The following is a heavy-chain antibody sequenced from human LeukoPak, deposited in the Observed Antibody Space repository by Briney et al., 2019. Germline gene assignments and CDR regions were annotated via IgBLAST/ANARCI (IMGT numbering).Heavy chain of an antibody. D-gene: IGHD3-10*01. J-gene: IGHJ4*02. Sequence: PGGSLRLSCAASGFPFSTYDMSWVRQAPGKGLEWVSGIRESGGSTYYADSVKGRFTISRDNYKNTLYVQMNRLRAEDTAVYYCVKKYGSGVYYPFDYWGQGTLVTVSS. V-gene: IGHV3-23*01. CDR1: GFPFSTYD. CDR3: VKKYGSGVYYPFDY. CDR2: IRESGGST.